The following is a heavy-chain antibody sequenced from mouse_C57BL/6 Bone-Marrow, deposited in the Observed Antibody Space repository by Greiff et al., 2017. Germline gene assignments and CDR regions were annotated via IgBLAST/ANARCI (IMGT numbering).Heavy chain of an antibody. Sequence: VMLVESGPELVKPGASVKLSCKASGYTFTSYDINWVKQRPGQGLEWIGRIYPRDGSTKYNEKFKGKATLTVDTSSSTAYMELHSLPSEDSAVYFCAKLEFDGSSGDWYFDVGGRGTTVTVTA. CDR1: GYTFTSYD. J-gene: IGHJ1*03. D-gene: IGHD1-1*01. V-gene: IGHV1-85*01. CDR2: IYPRDGST. CDR3: AKLEFDGSSGDWYFDV.